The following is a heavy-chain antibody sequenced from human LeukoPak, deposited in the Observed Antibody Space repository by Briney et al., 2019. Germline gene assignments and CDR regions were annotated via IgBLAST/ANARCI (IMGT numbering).Heavy chain of an antibody. D-gene: IGHD1-26*01. CDR3: VGSRNYYLRGDF. CDR1: PGSISSYY. J-gene: IGHJ4*02. Sequence: SETLSLTCNVSPGSISSYYWTWIRQPAGKGLEWVGRITVSGSTNYNPSLDGRATMSVDTSKNQFSLKLTSVTAADTAAYFCVGSRNYYLRGDFWGQGIVVTVSS. V-gene: IGHV4-4*07. CDR2: ITVSGST.